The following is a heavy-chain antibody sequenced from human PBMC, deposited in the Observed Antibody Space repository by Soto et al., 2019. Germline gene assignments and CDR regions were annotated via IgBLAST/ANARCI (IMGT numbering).Heavy chain of an antibody. D-gene: IGHD3-22*01. CDR1: GGTFSSYA. CDR2: IIPIFGTA. J-gene: IGHJ4*02. Sequence: ASGKVSCKASGGTFSSYAISWVRQAPGQGLEWMGGIIPIFGTANYAQKFQGRVTITADESTSTAYMELSSLRSEDTAVYYCARGNYYDSSGYYYGFDYWGQGTLVTVSS. V-gene: IGHV1-69*13. CDR3: ARGNYYDSSGYYYGFDY.